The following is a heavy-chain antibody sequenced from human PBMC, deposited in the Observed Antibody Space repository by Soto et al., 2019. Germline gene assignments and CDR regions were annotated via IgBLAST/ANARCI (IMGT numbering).Heavy chain of an antibody. CDR1: GFTFSNYW. D-gene: IGHD2-8*01. V-gene: IGHV3-74*01. J-gene: IGHJ4*02. CDR3: ARGGASHAHPPDH. Sequence: PGGSLILSCAASGFTFSNYWMHWIRPAPGKGLVWVSRISYDERTTTYADSVKGRFTISRDNAKNTVFLEMKSLRAEDTAVYYCARGGASHAHPPDHWGQGTLVNVSS. CDR2: ISYDERTT.